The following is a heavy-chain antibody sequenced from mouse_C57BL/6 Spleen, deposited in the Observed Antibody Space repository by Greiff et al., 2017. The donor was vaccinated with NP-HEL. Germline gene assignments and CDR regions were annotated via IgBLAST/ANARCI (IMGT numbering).Heavy chain of an antibody. J-gene: IGHJ1*03. CDR1: GYTFTSYW. CDR3: ARGGLPYEGYFDV. D-gene: IGHD2-4*01. V-gene: IGHV1-50*01. CDR2: IDPSDSFT. Sequence: QVQLQQPGAELVKPGASVKLSCKASGYTFTSYWMQWVKQRPGQGLEWIGEIDPSDSFTNYNQKFKGKATLTVDTSSSTAYMQLSSLTSEDSAVYYCARGGLPYEGYFDVWGTGTTVTVSS.